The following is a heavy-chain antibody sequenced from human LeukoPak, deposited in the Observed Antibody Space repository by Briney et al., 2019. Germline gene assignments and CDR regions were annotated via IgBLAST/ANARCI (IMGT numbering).Heavy chain of an antibody. Sequence: GGSLRLSCAASGFTFSSYAMSWVRQAPGKGLEWVSAISGSGGSTYYADSVKGRFTISRDNSKNTLYLQMNSLRAEDTAVYYCALTSHCSGGSCYSNFDYWGQGTLVTVSS. CDR3: ALTSHCSGGSCYSNFDY. J-gene: IGHJ4*02. D-gene: IGHD2-15*01. V-gene: IGHV3-23*01. CDR2: ISGSGGST. CDR1: GFTFSSYA.